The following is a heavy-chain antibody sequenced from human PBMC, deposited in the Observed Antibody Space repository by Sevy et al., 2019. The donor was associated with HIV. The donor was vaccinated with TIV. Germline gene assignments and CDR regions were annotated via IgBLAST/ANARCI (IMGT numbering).Heavy chain of an antibody. CDR3: ATSTSRRGEGY. Sequence: GRSLRLSCAASGFTFSDHYMDWVRQAPGKGLEWVGRTRNKANSYTTEYAASVKGRFTISRDDSKNSLYLQMNSLKTEDTAVYYCATSTSRRGEGYWGQGTLVTVSS. J-gene: IGHJ4*02. CDR2: TRNKANSYTT. V-gene: IGHV3-72*01. D-gene: IGHD2-2*01. CDR1: GFTFSDHY.